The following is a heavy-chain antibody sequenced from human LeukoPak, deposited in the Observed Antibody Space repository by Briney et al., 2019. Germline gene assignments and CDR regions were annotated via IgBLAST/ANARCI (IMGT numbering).Heavy chain of an antibody. CDR1: GFTFSSYS. CDR3: ARAGGSYGSGSYFKG. V-gene: IGHV3-21*01. J-gene: IGHJ4*02. Sequence: GGSLRLSCAASGFTFSSYSMNWVRQAPGKGLEWVSSISSSSSYIYYADSVKGRFTISRDNAKNSLYLQMNSLRAEDTAVYYCARAGGSYGSGSYFKGWGQGTLVTVSP. CDR2: ISSSSSYI. D-gene: IGHD3-10*01.